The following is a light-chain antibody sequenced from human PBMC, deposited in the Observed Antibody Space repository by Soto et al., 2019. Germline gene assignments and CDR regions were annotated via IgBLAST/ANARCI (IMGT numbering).Light chain of an antibody. CDR3: QQYGSTPLT. CDR2: DAS. V-gene: IGKV3-20*01. J-gene: IGKJ4*01. Sequence: EIVLTQSPDTLSLSPGEIATLSCRASQSVRNNYLAWYQQKPGQAPRFLIYDASSRATGIPDRFSGSGSGTDFTLTINRLEPEDFAVYYCQQYGSTPLTFGGGTKVDIE. CDR1: QSVRNNY.